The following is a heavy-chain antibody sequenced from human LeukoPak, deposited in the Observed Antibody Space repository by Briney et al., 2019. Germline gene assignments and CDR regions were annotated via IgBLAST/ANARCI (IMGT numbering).Heavy chain of an antibody. D-gene: IGHD6-19*01. Sequence: GGSLRLSCAAWGFSVRNNHMTWVRRAPGKALEWVSVIYSGGDAYYADSVKGRFTISRDNSKNTLHLAMNNLRVEDTAVYYCARSFSSGWSDYWGQGTLVAVAS. CDR1: GFSVRNNH. CDR3: ARSFSSGWSDY. V-gene: IGHV3-53*01. J-gene: IGHJ4*02. CDR2: IYSGGDA.